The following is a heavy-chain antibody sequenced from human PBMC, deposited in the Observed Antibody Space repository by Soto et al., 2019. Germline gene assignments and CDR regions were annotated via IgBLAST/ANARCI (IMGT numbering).Heavy chain of an antibody. Sequence: GGSLRLSCAASGFTFSSYAMSWVRQAPGKGLEWVSAISGSGGSTYYADSVKGRFTISRDNSKNTLYLKMNSLRAEDTAVYYFAKSDSSCYVDWFDPWGQGTLVTVSS. CDR1: GFTFSSYA. V-gene: IGHV3-23*01. D-gene: IGHD6-13*01. CDR2: ISGSGGST. CDR3: AKSDSSCYVDWFDP. J-gene: IGHJ5*02.